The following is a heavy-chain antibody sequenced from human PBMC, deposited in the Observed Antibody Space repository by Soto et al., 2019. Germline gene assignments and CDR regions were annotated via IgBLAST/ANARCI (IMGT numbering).Heavy chain of an antibody. J-gene: IGHJ5*02. Sequence: LXLICTVSVGAINSGVDDWGWIRQHPGKGLEWIGYIYYSGSTYYNPSLKSRVTISVDTSKNQFSLKLSSVTAADTAVYYCARLTVGSYDYVWGSYRPNWFDPWGQGTLVTVSS. D-gene: IGHD3-16*02. CDR2: IYYSGST. CDR1: VGAINSGVDD. V-gene: IGHV4-31*03. CDR3: ARLTVGSYDYVWGSYRPNWFDP.